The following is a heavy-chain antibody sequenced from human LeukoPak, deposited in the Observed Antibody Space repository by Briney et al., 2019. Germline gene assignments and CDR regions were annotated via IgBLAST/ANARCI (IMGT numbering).Heavy chain of an antibody. V-gene: IGHV3-23*01. CDR3: AKNLYCGGGSCYPSALGMDV. CDR1: GFTFSSYA. Sequence: PGGSLRLSCAASGFTFSSYAMSWVRQAPGKGLEWVSSISGSGNRTYYADSVKGRFTISRDNSKNTLFLQMNSLRAEATAVYYCAKNLYCGGGSCYPSALGMDVWGQGTTVTVSS. D-gene: IGHD2-15*01. CDR2: ISGSGNRT. J-gene: IGHJ6*02.